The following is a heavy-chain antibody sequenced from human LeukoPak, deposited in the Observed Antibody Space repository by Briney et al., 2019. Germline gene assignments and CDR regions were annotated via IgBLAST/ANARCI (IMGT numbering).Heavy chain of an antibody. CDR2: IWYDGSNK. D-gene: IGHD6-19*01. CDR3: ARDGYSSGWYGFVDY. V-gene: IGHV3-33*01. J-gene: IGHJ4*02. CDR1: GFTFISYG. Sequence: GGSLRLSCAASGFTFISYGMHWVGQAPGKGLEGGAVIWYDGSNKYYADSVKGRFTISRDNSKNTLYLQMNSLRAEDTAVYYCARDGYSSGWYGFVDYWGQGTLVTVSS.